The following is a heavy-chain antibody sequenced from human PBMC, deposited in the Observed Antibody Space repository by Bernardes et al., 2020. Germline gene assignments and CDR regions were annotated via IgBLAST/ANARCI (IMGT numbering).Heavy chain of an antibody. CDR1: GFTVSSNY. CDR2: MFSGGST. Sequence: LRLSCAASGFTVSSNYMSWVRQAPGKGPEWVAVMFSGGSTYYADSVKGRFTISTDHSKNTLYLQMNSLSAEDTAVYYCARDLVVQGSDAFDIWGQGTMVTVSS. D-gene: IGHD3-10*01. CDR3: ARDLVVQGSDAFDI. V-gene: IGHV3-53*01. J-gene: IGHJ3*02.